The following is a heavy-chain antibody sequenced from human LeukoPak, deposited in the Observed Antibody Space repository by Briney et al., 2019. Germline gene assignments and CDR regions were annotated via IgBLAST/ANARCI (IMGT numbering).Heavy chain of an antibody. CDR2: INPSGGST. Sequence: GASVKVSCKASGYTFTSYYMHWVRQAPGQGLEWMGIINPSGGSTSYAQKFQGRVTMTTDTSTSTAYMELRSLRSDDTAVYYCAREGSSSWTRYFDYWGQGTLVTVSS. CDR3: AREGSSSWTRYFDY. CDR1: GYTFTSYY. J-gene: IGHJ4*02. V-gene: IGHV1-46*01. D-gene: IGHD6-13*01.